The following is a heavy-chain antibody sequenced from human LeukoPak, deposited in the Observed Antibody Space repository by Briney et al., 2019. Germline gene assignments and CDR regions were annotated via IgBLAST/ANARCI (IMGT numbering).Heavy chain of an antibody. Sequence: SGTLSLTCTVSGGSISSSSNYWGWNRQPPGKGRGCIMSIHYSGNTYYNPALKSLVTISVDTSNNQFSLKLSSVTAADAAVYYCARHSYYGDYDYWGQGTLVTVSS. V-gene: IGHV4-39*01. CDR2: IHYSGNT. CDR1: GGSISSSSNY. J-gene: IGHJ4*02. D-gene: IGHD4-17*01. CDR3: ARHSYYGDYDY.